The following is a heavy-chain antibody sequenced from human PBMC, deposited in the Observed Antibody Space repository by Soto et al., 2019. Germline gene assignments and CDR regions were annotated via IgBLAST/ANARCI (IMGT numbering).Heavy chain of an antibody. Sequence: PGESLKISCKGSGYKFTNYWIAWVRQMPGKGLEWMGIIYSGDSDTRYSPSFQGQVTISADKSISTAYLQWSSLKASDTAMYYCARQDGDPNYYYYGMDVWGQGTTVTVSS. CDR2: IYSGDSDT. CDR1: GYKFTNYW. J-gene: IGHJ6*02. CDR3: ARQDGDPNYYYYGMDV. V-gene: IGHV5-51*01. D-gene: IGHD4-17*01.